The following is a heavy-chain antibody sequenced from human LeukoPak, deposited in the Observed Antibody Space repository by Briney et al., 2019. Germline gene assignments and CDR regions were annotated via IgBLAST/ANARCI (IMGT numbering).Heavy chain of an antibody. CDR3: ARGGDYGDYRYGVDY. D-gene: IGHD4-17*01. J-gene: IGHJ4*02. CDR2: IYSGGNT. CDR1: GFTFSGNY. V-gene: IGHV3-53*01. Sequence: GGSLRLSCAASGFTFSGNYMIWVRQTPGKRLEWVSLIYSGGNTYYTDSVKGRFTISRDNSENTLYLQMNSLRTEDTAVYYCARGGDYGDYRYGVDYWGQGTLVTVSS.